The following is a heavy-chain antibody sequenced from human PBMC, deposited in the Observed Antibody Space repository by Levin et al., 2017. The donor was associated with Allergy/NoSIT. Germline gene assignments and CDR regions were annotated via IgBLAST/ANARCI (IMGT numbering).Heavy chain of an antibody. D-gene: IGHD1-14*01. Sequence: GGSLRLSCAASGFSVRTNYMIWVRQAPGKGLEWVSVIYSGGGAYYANSVRGRFTSSRDISKNMQFLQMNTLGPEDTGVYFCARGNFPTGYIDRWGLGTLVTVSS. J-gene: IGHJ4*02. V-gene: IGHV3-66*02. CDR2: IYSGGGA. CDR3: ARGNFPTGYIDR. CDR1: GFSVRTNY.